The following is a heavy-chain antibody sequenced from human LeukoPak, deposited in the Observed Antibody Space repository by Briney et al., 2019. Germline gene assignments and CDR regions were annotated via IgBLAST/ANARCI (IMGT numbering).Heavy chain of an antibody. CDR2: ISGSDGHI. CDR3: ARDLDAF. Sequence: EAGGSLRLSCAASGFTFSSYAMSWVRQAPGKGLEWVSIISGSDGHIYYVDSVKGRFTISRDNSKNTLYLQMNSLRAEDTAVYYCARDLDAFWGQGAPVTVSS. CDR1: GFTFSSYA. V-gene: IGHV3-23*01. J-gene: IGHJ4*02. D-gene: IGHD2-2*01.